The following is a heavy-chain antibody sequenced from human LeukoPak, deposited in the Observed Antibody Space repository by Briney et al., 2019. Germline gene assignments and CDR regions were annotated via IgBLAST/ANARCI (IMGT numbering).Heavy chain of an antibody. D-gene: IGHD1-7*01. J-gene: IGHJ3*02. CDR3: ARDPGTTQTLHDAFDI. Sequence: GGSLRLSCAASGFNFGSYSMTWVRQAPGKGLEWVSFISTSSSYIYYADSVKGRFTISRDNARNSLYLQMNSLRAEDTAVYYCARDPGTTQTLHDAFDIWGQGTMVTVSS. CDR1: GFNFGSYS. V-gene: IGHV3-21*01. CDR2: ISTSSSYI.